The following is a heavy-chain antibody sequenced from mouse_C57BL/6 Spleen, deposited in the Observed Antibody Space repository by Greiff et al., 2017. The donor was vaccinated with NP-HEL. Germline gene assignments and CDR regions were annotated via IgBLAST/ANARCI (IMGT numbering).Heavy chain of an antibody. V-gene: IGHV1-26*01. D-gene: IGHD2-1*01. CDR3: ARGNYEPWFAY. CDR2: INPNNGGT. CDR1: GYTFTDYY. J-gene: IGHJ3*01. Sequence: EVQLQQSGPELVKPGASVKISCKASGYTFTDYYMNWVKQSHGKSLEWIGDINPNNGGTSYNQKFKGKATLTVDKSSSTAYMELRSLTSEDSAVYYCARGNYEPWFAYWGQGTLVTVSA.